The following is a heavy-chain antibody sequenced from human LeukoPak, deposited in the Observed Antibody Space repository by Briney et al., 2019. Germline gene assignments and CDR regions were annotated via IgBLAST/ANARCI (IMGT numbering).Heavy chain of an antibody. V-gene: IGHV1-46*01. CDR3: ARGSMVRGL. CDR1: GYTFSSYH. Sequence: GASVKVSCKASGYTFSSYHMHWLRQAPGQGLEWMGIINASGGGTTYAQKFRGRVTMTSDMSTSTVYMELSSLRSEDTAVYYCARGSMVRGLWGQGTLVTVSS. CDR2: INASGGGT. J-gene: IGHJ4*02. D-gene: IGHD3-10*01.